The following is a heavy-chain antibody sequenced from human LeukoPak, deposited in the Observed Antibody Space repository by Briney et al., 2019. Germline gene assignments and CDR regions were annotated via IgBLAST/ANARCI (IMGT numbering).Heavy chain of an antibody. CDR1: GYTFTSYA. D-gene: IGHD3-10*01. CDR3: ARVLQIMVRGTGYYYGMDV. CDR2: INAGNGNT. J-gene: IGHJ6*02. Sequence: ASVKVSCKASGYTFTSYAMHWVRQAPGQRLEWMGWINAGNGNTKYSQKFQGRVTITRDTSASTAYMELSSLRSEDTAVYYCARVLQIMVRGTGYYYGMDVWGQGTTVTVSS. V-gene: IGHV1-3*01.